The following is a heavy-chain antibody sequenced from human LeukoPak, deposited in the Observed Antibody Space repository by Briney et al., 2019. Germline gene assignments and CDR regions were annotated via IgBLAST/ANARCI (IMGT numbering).Heavy chain of an antibody. Sequence: GGSLRLSCAASGFTVSMNYMNWVRQAPGKGLEWVSDIYSGGGTYYADSVKGRCTISRDISKNTLYLQITSLRAEDTALYYCARGGWGTYDPGNLDFWGQGTLVTVSS. D-gene: IGHD6-19*01. J-gene: IGHJ4*02. CDR3: ARGGWGTYDPGNLDF. CDR2: IYSGGGT. V-gene: IGHV3-53*01. CDR1: GFTVSMNY.